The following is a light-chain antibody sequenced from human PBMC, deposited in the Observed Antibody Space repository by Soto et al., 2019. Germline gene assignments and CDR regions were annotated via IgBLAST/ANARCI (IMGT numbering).Light chain of an antibody. Sequence: DIVMTQSPLSLPVTPGEPASISCTSSQSLLHSNGNNYLDWFLQKPGQPPQLLIYLDSNRASGGPDRFIGSESGTNFTLKINKVEDEDVGVYHCMQGLEILFTFGKGKKLEIK. CDR2: LDS. CDR3: MQGLEILFT. V-gene: IGKV2-28*01. CDR1: QSLLHSNGNNY. J-gene: IGKJ2*01.